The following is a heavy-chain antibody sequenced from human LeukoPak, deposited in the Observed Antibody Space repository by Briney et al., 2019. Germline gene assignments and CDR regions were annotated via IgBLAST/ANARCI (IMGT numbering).Heavy chain of an antibody. CDR1: GFTFSNYW. CDR3: AKDGSRFSSGSSDY. J-gene: IGHJ4*02. V-gene: IGHV3-7*05. Sequence: PGGSLRLSCAASGFTFSNYWMSWVRQAPGKGLEWVANIHPDGRETNYADPMKGRFTISRDNAKNSLYLEMNSLRDEDTAMYYCAKDGSRFSSGSSDYWGQGTLVTVSS. D-gene: IGHD6-19*01. CDR2: IHPDGRET.